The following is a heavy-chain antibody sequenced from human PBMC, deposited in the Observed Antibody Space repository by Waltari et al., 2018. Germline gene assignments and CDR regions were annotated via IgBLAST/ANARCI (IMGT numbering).Heavy chain of an antibody. D-gene: IGHD2-21*01. CDR3: ARGQIVWWEYYFDY. V-gene: IGHV3-21*01. Sequence: EVQLVESGGGLVKPGGSLRLSCAASGFTFSSYSMNWVRQAPGKGLEWVSSISSSSSYIYYADSVKGRFTISRDNAKNSLYLQMNSLRAEDTAVYYCARGQIVWWEYYFDYWGQGTLVTVSS. CDR2: ISSSSSYI. CDR1: GFTFSSYS. J-gene: IGHJ4*02.